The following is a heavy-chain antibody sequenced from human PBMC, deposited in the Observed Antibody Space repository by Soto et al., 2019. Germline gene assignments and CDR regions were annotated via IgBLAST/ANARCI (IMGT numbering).Heavy chain of an antibody. J-gene: IGHJ5*02. V-gene: IGHV1-58*01. CDR2: IVLDNGNT. CDR1: GFTFSSSA. CDR3: ATRIGNIGWYWLDT. Sequence: QMHLVQSGPEVKRPGTSLKVSCKASGFTFSSSAVQWVRQARGQPLEWIGWIVLDNGNTNYAQKFQQRVTITRDMSTSTAYMEVRSLTSEDTAVYYCATRIGNIGWYWLDTWGQGTLVTVSS. D-gene: IGHD6-19*01.